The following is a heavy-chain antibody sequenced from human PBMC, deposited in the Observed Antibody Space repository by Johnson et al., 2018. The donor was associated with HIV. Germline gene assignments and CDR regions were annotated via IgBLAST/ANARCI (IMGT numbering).Heavy chain of an antibody. Sequence: VLLLESGGTLVQPGGSLRLSCAASGFTFSTYAMNWGRQAPGKGLEWVSAISGSGGSTYYADSVKGRFTISRDNSKNTLYLQMNSLRAEDTAVYYCAKDRLWGATGDAFDIWGQGKMVTVSS. CDR1: GFTFSTYA. V-gene: IGHV3-23*01. CDR2: ISGSGGST. D-gene: IGHD1-26*01. CDR3: AKDRLWGATGDAFDI. J-gene: IGHJ3*02.